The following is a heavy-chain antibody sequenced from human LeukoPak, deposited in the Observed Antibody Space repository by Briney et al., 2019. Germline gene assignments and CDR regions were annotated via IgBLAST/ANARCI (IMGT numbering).Heavy chain of an antibody. J-gene: IGHJ4*02. CDR2: ISSRGDSA. Sequence: GRSLRLSCAASGFIFSNYAMSWVRPVPGRGLEWVSTISSRGDSAYVADSVKGRFTISRDNSKNSLYLQMNTVRAEDTAVYYCVKGPRPDITVAHTVENWGQGTLVTVSS. CDR1: GFIFSNYA. V-gene: IGHV3-23*01. CDR3: VKGPRPDITVAHTVEN. D-gene: IGHD6-19*01.